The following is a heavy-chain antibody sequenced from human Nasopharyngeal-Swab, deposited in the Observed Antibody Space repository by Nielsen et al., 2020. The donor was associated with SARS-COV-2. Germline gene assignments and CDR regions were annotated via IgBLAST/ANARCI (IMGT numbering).Heavy chain of an antibody. D-gene: IGHD1-26*01. J-gene: IGHJ6*03. CDR1: GGTFSSYA. V-gene: IGHV1-69*13. Sequence: SVKVSCKASGGTFSSYAISWVRQAPGQGLEWMGGIIPIFGTANYAQKFQGRVTITADESTSTAYMELSSLRSEDTAVYYCARGRRDVGHYYYYYMDVWGKGTTVTVSS. CDR3: ARGRRDVGHYYYYYMDV. CDR2: IIPIFGTA.